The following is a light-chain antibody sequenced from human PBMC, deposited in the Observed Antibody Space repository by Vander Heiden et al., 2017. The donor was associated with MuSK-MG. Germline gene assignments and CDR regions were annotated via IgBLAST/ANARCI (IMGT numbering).Light chain of an antibody. CDR2: KAS. CDR1: QIISSW. V-gene: IGKV1-5*03. CDR3: QQYNSYWT. J-gene: IGKJ1*01. Sequence: DIQMTPSPSTLSASVGDRVTITCRASQIISSWWAWYQQKPGKAPKLLIYKASSLESGVPSRFSGSGSGTEFTLTISSLQPDDFATYYCQQYNSYWTFGQGTKVEIK.